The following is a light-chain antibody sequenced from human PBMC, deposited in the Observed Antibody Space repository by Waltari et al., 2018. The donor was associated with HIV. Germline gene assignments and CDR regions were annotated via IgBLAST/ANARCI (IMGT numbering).Light chain of an antibody. CDR1: SSNIGAGYD. V-gene: IGLV1-40*01. J-gene: IGLJ3*02. CDR3: QAYDSSLSAVM. Sequence: QSLLTQPPSVSGAPGQRVTMPCTGSSSNIGAGYDVHWYQQLPGTAPRLLILGNRNRPSGVPDRFSGSKSGTSASLAITGLQAEDEADYYCQAYDSSLSAVMFGGGAKLTVL. CDR2: GNR.